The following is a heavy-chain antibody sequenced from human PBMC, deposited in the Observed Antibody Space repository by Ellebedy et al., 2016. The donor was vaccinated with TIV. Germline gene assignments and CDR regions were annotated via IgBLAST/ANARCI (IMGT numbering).Heavy chain of an antibody. D-gene: IGHD3-22*01. CDR3: ASGDSSGYGNDAFDI. CDR1: GFTFSSYA. V-gene: IGHV3-30-3*01. Sequence: GESLKISCAASGFTFSSYAMHWVRQAPGKGLEWVAVISYDGSNKYYADSVKGRFTISRDNSKNTLYLQMNSLRAEDTAVYYCASGDSSGYGNDAFDIWGQGTMVTVSS. J-gene: IGHJ3*02. CDR2: ISYDGSNK.